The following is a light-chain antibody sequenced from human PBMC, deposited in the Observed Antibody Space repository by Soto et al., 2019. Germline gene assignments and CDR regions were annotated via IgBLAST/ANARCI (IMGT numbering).Light chain of an antibody. CDR1: QSVSSN. CDR2: GAS. J-gene: IGKJ1*01. Sequence: EIVMTQSPATLSVSPGERATLSCRASQSVSSNLAWYQQKPGQAPRLLIYGASTGATGIPATFSGSGSGTEFTLTISSLQSEDFAVYYCQQYYNWPRTFGQGTKVDIK. V-gene: IGKV3-15*01. CDR3: QQYYNWPRT.